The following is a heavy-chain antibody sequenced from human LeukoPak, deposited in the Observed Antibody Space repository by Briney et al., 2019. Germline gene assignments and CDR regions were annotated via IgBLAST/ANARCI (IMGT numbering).Heavy chain of an antibody. D-gene: IGHD3-9*01. V-gene: IGHV3-23*01. CDR1: GFTFSNYW. Sequence: PGGSLRLSCAASGFTFSNYWMYWVRQAPGKGLEWVSAISGSGGSTYYADSVKGRFTISRDNSKNTLYLQMNSLRAEDTAVYYCAKSARHLRYFDKWDYWGQGTLVTVSS. CDR2: ISGSGGST. J-gene: IGHJ4*02. CDR3: AKSARHLRYFDKWDY.